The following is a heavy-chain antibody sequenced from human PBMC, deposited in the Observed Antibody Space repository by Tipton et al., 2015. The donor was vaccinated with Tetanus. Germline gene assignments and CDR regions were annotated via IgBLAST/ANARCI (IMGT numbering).Heavy chain of an antibody. J-gene: IGHJ3*02. V-gene: IGHV4-34*01. CDR3: ARRRYTWNRGGFDI. D-gene: IGHD1-20*01. CDR1: GGSFTDFY. Sequence: TLSLTCAVSGGSFTDFYWSWIRQVPGQGLVWIGEINQSGTANKNPSLKSRVTMSVDTSNRQFSLSLDSVTAADTGVYFCARRRYTWNRGGFDIWGQGTLVTVSS. CDR2: INQSGTA.